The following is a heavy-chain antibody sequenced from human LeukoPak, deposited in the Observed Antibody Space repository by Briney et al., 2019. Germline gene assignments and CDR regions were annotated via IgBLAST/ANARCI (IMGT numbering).Heavy chain of an antibody. D-gene: IGHD3-3*01. CDR1: GFTFSSYA. Sequence: GGSLRLSCAASGFTFSSYAMSWVRQAPGKGLEWVSAISGSGGSTYYADSVKGRFTISRDNSKNTLYLQMNSLRAEDTAVYYCAKTLSTNDFWNGYPPYYFDYWGQGTLVTVSS. CDR2: ISGSGGST. CDR3: AKTLSTNDFWNGYPPYYFDY. J-gene: IGHJ4*02. V-gene: IGHV3-23*01.